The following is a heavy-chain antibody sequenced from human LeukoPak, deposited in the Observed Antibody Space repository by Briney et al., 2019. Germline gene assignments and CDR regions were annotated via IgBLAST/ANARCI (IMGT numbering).Heavy chain of an antibody. CDR2: INPNSGGT. J-gene: IGHJ3*02. D-gene: IGHD5-18*01. V-gene: IGHV1-2*02. CDR1: GYTFTDYF. CDR3: VRRVVGYSFGYEGAFDI. Sequence: AAVKVSCKHSGYTFTDYFLHWVRQAPGQGLEWMGWINPNSGGTNYAQKLQGRGTMTRDTSISTAYMELSSLRSDDTAVYYGVRRVVGYSFGYEGAFDIWGEGTLATVSS.